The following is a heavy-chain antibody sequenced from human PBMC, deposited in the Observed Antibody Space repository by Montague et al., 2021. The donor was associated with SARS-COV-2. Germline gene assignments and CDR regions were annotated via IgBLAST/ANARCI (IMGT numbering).Heavy chain of an antibody. D-gene: IGHD3-10*01. CDR1: GGSISSGGYY. CDR2: IYYSGSS. Sequence: TLSLTCTVSGGSISSGGYYWSWIRQHSGKGLEWIGYIYYSGSSYYNPSLKSRANISVDTSKNQFSLKLSSVTAADTAVYYCARAFVSDFYYYGMDVWGQGTTVTVSS. J-gene: IGHJ6*02. CDR3: ARAFVSDFYYYGMDV. V-gene: IGHV4-31*03.